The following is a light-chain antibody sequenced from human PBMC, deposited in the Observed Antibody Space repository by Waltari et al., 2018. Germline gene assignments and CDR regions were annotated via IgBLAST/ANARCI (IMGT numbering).Light chain of an antibody. CDR2: KAS. J-gene: IGKJ3*01. Sequence: DIQMTQSPSSLSASVGDRVTITCRASQGISSWLAWYLQKPGKAPKLLIYKASSLQSGVPSRVSGSGSGTDFTLTISRLQPEDFATYYCQQYNSAPFSSGPGTKRDIK. V-gene: IGKV1-12*01. CDR3: QQYNSAPFS. CDR1: QGISSW.